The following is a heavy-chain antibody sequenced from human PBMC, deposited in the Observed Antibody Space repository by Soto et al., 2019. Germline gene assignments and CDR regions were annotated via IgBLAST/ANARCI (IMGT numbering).Heavy chain of an antibody. V-gene: IGHV3-11*01. CDR1: GFTFCDYY. CDR2: ISKSGSII. D-gene: IGHD3-16*01. Sequence: PGGSLRLSCAASGFTFCDYYMSWLRQPPGKGLEWVSYISKSGSIIHFADSVKGRFAISRDNAKNTLYLQMSSLRAEDTALYYCARDLSPYSDYYDESTSETWFDPWGQGTLVTVSS. CDR3: ARDLSPYSDYYDESTSETWFDP. J-gene: IGHJ5*02.